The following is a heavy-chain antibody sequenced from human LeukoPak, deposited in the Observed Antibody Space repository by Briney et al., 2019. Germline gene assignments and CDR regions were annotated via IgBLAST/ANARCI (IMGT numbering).Heavy chain of an antibody. Sequence: GGSLRLSCAASGFTFSSYSMNWVRQAPGKGLEWVSSISSSSSYIYYADSVKGRFTISRDNAKNSLYLQMNSLRAEDTAVYYCARDLLVAETSFDYWGQGTLVTVSS. CDR3: ARDLLVAETSFDY. D-gene: IGHD2-8*02. J-gene: IGHJ4*02. V-gene: IGHV3-21*01. CDR2: ISSSSSYI. CDR1: GFTFSSYS.